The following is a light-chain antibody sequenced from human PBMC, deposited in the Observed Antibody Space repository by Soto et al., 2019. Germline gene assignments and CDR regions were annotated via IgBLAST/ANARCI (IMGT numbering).Light chain of an antibody. Sequence: QSALTQPPSASGSPGQSVTISCTGSSSDVGGYNHVSWYQQLPGKAPRLMIYDVNKRPSGVPDRFSGSKSGNTASLTVSGLQADDEADYYCSSFADITRHVFGTGTKVTVL. CDR2: DVN. CDR3: SSFADITRHV. J-gene: IGLJ1*01. V-gene: IGLV2-8*01. CDR1: SSDVGGYNH.